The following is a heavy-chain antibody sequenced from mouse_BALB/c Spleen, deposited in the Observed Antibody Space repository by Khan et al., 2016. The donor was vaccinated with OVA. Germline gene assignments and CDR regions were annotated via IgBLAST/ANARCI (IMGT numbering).Heavy chain of an antibody. CDR2: ILPGSGSS. J-gene: IGHJ4*01. CDR3: ARGAGTTDGMDY. V-gene: IGHV1-9*01. D-gene: IGHD4-1*01. CDR1: GYTFSSYW. Sequence: VQLQESGAELMKPGASVKISCKATGYTFSSYWIEWIKQRPGHGLEWIGEILPGSGSSNYNEKFTGKATFTADTSSNTAYMQLSSLTSEDSAVDYCARGAGTTDGMDYWGQGTSVTVSS.